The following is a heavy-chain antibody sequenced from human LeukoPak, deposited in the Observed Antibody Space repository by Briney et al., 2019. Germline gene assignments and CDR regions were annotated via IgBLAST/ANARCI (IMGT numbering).Heavy chain of an antibody. CDR2: IHYSGIT. D-gene: IGHD6-13*01. J-gene: IGHJ4*02. CDR3: ARQNPAASGQGLDY. Sequence: PSETLSLTCTVSGGSISSYYWSWIRQPPGKRLEWIGYIHYSGITKYNPSLQSRVTFSVDTSKNQFSLELTSVTAADTAVYYCARQNPAASGQGLDYWGQGTLVTVSS. V-gene: IGHV4-59*08. CDR1: GGSISSYY.